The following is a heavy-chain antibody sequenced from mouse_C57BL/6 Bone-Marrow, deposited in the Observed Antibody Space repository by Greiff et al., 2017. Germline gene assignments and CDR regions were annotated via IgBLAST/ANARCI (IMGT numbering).Heavy chain of an antibody. Sequence: QVQLQQPGAELVKPGASVKLSCKASGYTFTSYWMQWVKQRPGQGLEWIGEIDPSDSYTNYTQKFKGKATLTVDTSSSTAYMQLSSLTSEDSAVYYCARRLRRDYWGQGTTLTVSS. CDR2: IDPSDSYT. CDR3: ARRLRRDY. J-gene: IGHJ2*01. CDR1: GYTFTSYW. V-gene: IGHV1-50*01. D-gene: IGHD2-4*01.